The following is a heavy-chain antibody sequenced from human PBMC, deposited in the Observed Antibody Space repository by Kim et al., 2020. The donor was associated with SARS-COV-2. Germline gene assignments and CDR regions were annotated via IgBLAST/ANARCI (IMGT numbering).Heavy chain of an antibody. Sequence: ASVKVSCKASGYTFTGYYMHWVRQAPGQGLEWMGWINPNSGGTKYAQKFQGRVTMTRDTSISTAYMELSRLRSDDTAVYYCARDLGTVTTSLDYWGQGTLVTVSS. D-gene: IGHD4-17*01. CDR2: INPNSGGT. J-gene: IGHJ4*02. CDR1: GYTFTGYY. V-gene: IGHV1-2*02. CDR3: ARDLGTVTTSLDY.